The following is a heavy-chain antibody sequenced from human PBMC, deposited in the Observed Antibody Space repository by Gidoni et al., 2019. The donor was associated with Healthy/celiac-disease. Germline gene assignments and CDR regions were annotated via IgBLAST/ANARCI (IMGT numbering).Heavy chain of an antibody. Sequence: EVQLLESGGGLVQPGGSLRLSCAASAFTFSSYAMSWVRQAPGKGLEWVSAISGSGGITDTADSVKGRFTISRDNSKNTLYLQMNSLRAEDTAVYYCAKDVANYYYYYGMDVWGQGTTVTVSS. D-gene: IGHD2-21*01. CDR2: ISGSGGIT. V-gene: IGHV3-23*01. J-gene: IGHJ6*02. CDR3: AKDVANYYYYYGMDV. CDR1: AFTFSSYA.